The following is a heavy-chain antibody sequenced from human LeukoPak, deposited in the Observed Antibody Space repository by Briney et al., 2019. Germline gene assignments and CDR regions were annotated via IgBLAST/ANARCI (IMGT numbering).Heavy chain of an antibody. D-gene: IGHD5-24*01. CDR3: ARGGGDGYNYRFDY. J-gene: IGHJ4*02. CDR2: IIPIFGIT. Sequence: SVMVSCKASGGTFSSYAISWVRQAPGQGLEWMGRIIPIFGITNYAQKFQGRVTITADKSTSTAYMELSSLRSEDTAVYYCARGGGDGYNYRFDYWGQGTLVTVSS. CDR1: GGTFSSYA. V-gene: IGHV1-69*04.